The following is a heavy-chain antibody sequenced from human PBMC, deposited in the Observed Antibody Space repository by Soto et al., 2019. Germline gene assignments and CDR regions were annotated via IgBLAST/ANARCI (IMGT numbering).Heavy chain of an antibody. D-gene: IGHD1-1*01. CDR3: ARVAGHKNERFDT. CDR1: GYSFTKYH. V-gene: IGHV1-2*02. CDR2: INPGSGVT. J-gene: IGHJ4*02. Sequence: ASVKVSCKASGYSFTKYHMHWVRQAPGQGLEWMGWINPGSGVTNQAQKFQGRVTMTRDTSITTTYMELNSLTSDDAAVYYCARVAGHKNERFDTWGQGALVTVS.